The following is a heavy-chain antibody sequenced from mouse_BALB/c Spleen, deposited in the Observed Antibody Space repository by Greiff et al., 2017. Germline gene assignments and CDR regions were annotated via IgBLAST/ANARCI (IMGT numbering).Heavy chain of an antibody. CDR1: GFTFSSYG. Sequence: EVQLVESGGGLVQPGGSLKLSCAASGFTFSSYGMSWVRQTPDKRLELVATINSNGGSTYYPDSVKGRFTISRDNAKNTLYLQMSSLKSEDTAMYYCARRGYGNLDYWGQGTTLTVSS. D-gene: IGHD2-10*02. CDR2: INSNGGST. CDR3: ARRGYGNLDY. V-gene: IGHV5-6-3*01. J-gene: IGHJ2*01.